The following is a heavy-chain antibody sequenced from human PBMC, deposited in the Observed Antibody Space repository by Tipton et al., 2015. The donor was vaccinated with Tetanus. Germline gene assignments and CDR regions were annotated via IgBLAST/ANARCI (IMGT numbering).Heavy chain of an antibody. CDR3: ASGSALDY. CDR1: GFSLSSYT. CDR2: ISSTSAYI. V-gene: IGHV3-21*01. J-gene: IGHJ4*02. Sequence: AVSGFSLSSYTMNWVRQAPGKGLEWVSSISSTSAYIYYADSLKGRFTTSRDNAKNSLYLQMNSLRVEDTAVYYCASGSALDYWGQGSLVTVSS. D-gene: IGHD6-25*01.